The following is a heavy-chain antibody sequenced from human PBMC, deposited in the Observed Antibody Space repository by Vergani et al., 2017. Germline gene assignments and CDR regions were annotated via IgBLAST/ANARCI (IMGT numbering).Heavy chain of an antibody. J-gene: IGHJ4*02. CDR2: MTSDTRTI. D-gene: IGHD3-10*01. CDR3: SKPLWFGLRGNSATLFDY. CDR1: GFMFSVYS. Sequence: EVQLVESGGGLVQPGGSLRLSCAASGFMFSVYSMNWVRQAPGKGLEWVSYMTSDTRTIHYADSVKGRFTISRDNSKNPLYLQMNSLRAEDTAVYYCSKPLWFGLRGNSATLFDYWGQGTLVTVSS. V-gene: IGHV3-48*01.